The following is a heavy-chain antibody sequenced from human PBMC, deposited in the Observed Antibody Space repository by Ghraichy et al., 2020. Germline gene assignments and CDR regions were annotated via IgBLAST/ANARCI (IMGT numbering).Heavy chain of an antibody. D-gene: IGHD5-18*01. CDR1: GYTFSNYA. CDR2: INAGDGQT. Sequence: ASVKVSCKASGYTFSNYALHWVRQAPGHRPEWMGWINAGDGQTKNSQKFEGRVSITRDTSASTAYMELSSLTSEDTAVYFCARDLAKDSYDISHYYGMDVWGQGTTVTVSS. V-gene: IGHV1-3*01. J-gene: IGHJ6*02. CDR3: ARDLAKDSYDISHYYGMDV.